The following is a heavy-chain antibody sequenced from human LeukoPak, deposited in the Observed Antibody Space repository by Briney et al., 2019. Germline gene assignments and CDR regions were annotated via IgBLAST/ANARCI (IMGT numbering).Heavy chain of an antibody. CDR2: IYYDGST. Sequence: SETLSLTCTVSGASLARDMYHWGWVRQSSGKGLEWLGTIYYDGSTFYSPSFKSRVTISINASKKQLSLNLASVTAADTAVYYCARRGDAWQILYFFDVWGQGTAVIVSS. CDR3: ARRGDAWQILYFFDV. J-gene: IGHJ3*01. V-gene: IGHV4-39*01. D-gene: IGHD2-15*01. CDR1: GASLARDMYH.